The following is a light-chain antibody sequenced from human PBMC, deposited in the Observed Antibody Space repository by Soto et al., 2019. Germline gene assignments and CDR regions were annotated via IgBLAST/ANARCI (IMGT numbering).Light chain of an antibody. J-gene: IGKJ4*01. CDR3: QQANSFPLT. Sequence: DIQMTQSPSTPASLRDRVAITCRASQSISSWLAWYQQKPGKAPKLLIYAASSLQSGVPSRFSGSGSGTDFTLTISSLQPEDFATYYCQQANSFPLTFGGGTKVDIK. CDR2: AAS. V-gene: IGKV1-12*01. CDR1: QSISSW.